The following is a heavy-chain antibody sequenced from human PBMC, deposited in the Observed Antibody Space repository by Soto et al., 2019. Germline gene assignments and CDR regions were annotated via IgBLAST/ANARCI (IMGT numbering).Heavy chain of an antibody. CDR2: ISAYNGNT. V-gene: IGHV1-18*01. Sequence: GASVKVSCKASGYTFTCYGISWVRQAPGQGLEWMGWISAYNGNTNYAQKLQGRVTMTTDTSTSTAYMELRSLRSDDTAVYYCARGGISGQYYYGMDVWGQGTTVTVSS. D-gene: IGHD6-19*01. CDR1: GYTFTCYG. CDR3: ARGGISGQYYYGMDV. J-gene: IGHJ6*02.